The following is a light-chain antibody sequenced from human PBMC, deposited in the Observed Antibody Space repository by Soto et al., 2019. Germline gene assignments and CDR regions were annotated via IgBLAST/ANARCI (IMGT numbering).Light chain of an antibody. CDR2: ASS. V-gene: IGKV1-39*01. CDR3: QQSYSTLDT. Sequence: DIQLTQSPSSLSASVGDRVTITCRASQSISSNLNWYQQKPGKAPKLLIYASSSLQSVVPSRFSGSGSGTDFTLTISRLQPEYFATYYCQQSYSTLDTFGQGTKLEIK. CDR1: QSISSN. J-gene: IGKJ2*01.